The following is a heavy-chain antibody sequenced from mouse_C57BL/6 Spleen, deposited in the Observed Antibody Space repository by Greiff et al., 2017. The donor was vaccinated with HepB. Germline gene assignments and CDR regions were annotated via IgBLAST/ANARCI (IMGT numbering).Heavy chain of an antibody. D-gene: IGHD1-3*01. CDR1: GYTFTSYW. Sequence: VQLQQPGAELVKPGASVKLSCKASGYTFTSYWMQWVKQRPGQGLEWIGEIDPSDSYTNYNQKFKGKATLTVDTSSSTAYMQLSSLTSEDSAVYYCARTGAGSSRFAYWGQGTLVTVSA. CDR3: ARTGAGSSRFAY. V-gene: IGHV1-50*01. J-gene: IGHJ3*01. CDR2: IDPSDSYT.